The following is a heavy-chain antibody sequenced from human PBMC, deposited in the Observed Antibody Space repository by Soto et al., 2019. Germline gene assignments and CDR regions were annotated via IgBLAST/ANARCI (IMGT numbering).Heavy chain of an antibody. CDR1: GFTFSSYG. Sequence: GGSLRLSCAASGFTFSSYGMHWVRQAPGKGLEWVAVIWYDGSNKYYADSVKGRFTISRDNSKNTLYLQMNSLRAEDTAVYYCVRGATTMIVAPTDYRGQGTLVSVSS. V-gene: IGHV3-33*01. D-gene: IGHD3-22*01. CDR3: VRGATTMIVAPTDY. J-gene: IGHJ4*02. CDR2: IWYDGSNK.